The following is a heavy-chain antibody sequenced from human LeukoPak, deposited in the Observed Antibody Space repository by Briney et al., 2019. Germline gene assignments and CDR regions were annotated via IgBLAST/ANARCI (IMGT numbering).Heavy chain of an antibody. CDR2: MNPNSGNT. CDR3: ARVVVAATVWYFDL. Sequence: ASVKVSCKASGYTFTSYDINWVRQATGQGLEWMGWMNPNSGNTGYAQKFQGRVTITRNTSISTAYMELSSLRSEDTDVYYCARVVVAATVWYFDLWGRGTLVTVSS. J-gene: IGHJ2*01. CDR1: GYTFTSYD. V-gene: IGHV1-8*03. D-gene: IGHD2-15*01.